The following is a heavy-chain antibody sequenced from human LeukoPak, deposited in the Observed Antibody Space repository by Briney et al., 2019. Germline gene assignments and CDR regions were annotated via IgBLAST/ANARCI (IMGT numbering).Heavy chain of an antibody. CDR2: IKSKTDGGTT. J-gene: IGHJ6*03. CDR3: TTGVGATDYYYYMDV. CDR1: GFTFSNAW. V-gene: IGHV3-15*01. Sequence: GSLRLSCAASGFTFSNAWMSWVRQAPGKGLEWVGRIKSKTDGGTTDYAAPVKGRFTISRDDSKNTLYLQMNSLKTEDTAVYYCTTGVGATDYYYYMDVWGKGTTVTVSS. D-gene: IGHD1-26*01.